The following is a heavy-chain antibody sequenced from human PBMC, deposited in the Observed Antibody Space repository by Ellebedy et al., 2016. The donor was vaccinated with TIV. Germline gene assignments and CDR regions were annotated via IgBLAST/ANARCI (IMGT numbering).Heavy chain of an antibody. Sequence: GESLKISXAASGFTFSSYWMHWVRQAPGKGLVWVSRINSDGSSTSYADSVKGRFTISRDNAKTTLYLQMNSLRAEDTAVYYCARLPPTSIDYYGMDVWGQGTTVTVSS. V-gene: IGHV3-74*01. CDR1: GFTFSSYW. CDR3: ARLPPTSIDYYGMDV. CDR2: INSDGSST. J-gene: IGHJ6*02. D-gene: IGHD2/OR15-2a*01.